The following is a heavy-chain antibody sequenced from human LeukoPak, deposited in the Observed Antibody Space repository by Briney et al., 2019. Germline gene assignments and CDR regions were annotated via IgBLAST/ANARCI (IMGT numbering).Heavy chain of an antibody. CDR1: GFTFSSYA. J-gene: IGHJ1*01. Sequence: PGGSLRLSCAASGFTFSSYAMSWVRQAPGKGLEWVSAISGSGGSTYYADSVKGRFTISRDNAKRTLSVQMNSLRAEDTAVYYCARDEPASRGSWFIQNWGQGTLVTVSS. CDR2: ISGSGGST. CDR3: ARDEPASRGSWFIQN. V-gene: IGHV3-23*01. D-gene: IGHD6-13*01.